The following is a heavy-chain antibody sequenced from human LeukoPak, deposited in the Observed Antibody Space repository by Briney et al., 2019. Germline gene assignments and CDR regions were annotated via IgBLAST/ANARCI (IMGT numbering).Heavy chain of an antibody. D-gene: IGHD2-15*01. J-gene: IGHJ4*02. CDR1: GFNFSSYS. CDR3: ARDSCSGGSCYLDF. CDR2: ISSSSSTI. V-gene: IGHV3-48*01. Sequence: GGSLRLSCAASGFNFSSYSINWVRQAPGKGLEWVSYISSSSSTIYYADSVKGRFTISRDNAKNSLYLQMNSLRSEDTAGYYCARDSCSGGSCYLDFWGQGTLVTVSS.